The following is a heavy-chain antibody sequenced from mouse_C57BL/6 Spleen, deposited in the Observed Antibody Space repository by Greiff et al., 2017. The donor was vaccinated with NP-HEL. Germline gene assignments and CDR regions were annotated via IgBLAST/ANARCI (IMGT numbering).Heavy chain of an antibody. J-gene: IGHJ4*01. CDR3: ASHYYGSSYAMDY. CDR1: GYTFTSYW. Sequence: QVQLQQSGAELVRPGSSVKLSCKASGYTFTSYWMHWVKQRPIQGLEWIGNIDPSDSETHYNQKFKDKATLTVDKSSSTAYMQLSSLTSEDSAVYYCASHYYGSSYAMDYWGQGTSVTVSS. D-gene: IGHD1-1*01. CDR2: IDPSDSET. V-gene: IGHV1-52*01.